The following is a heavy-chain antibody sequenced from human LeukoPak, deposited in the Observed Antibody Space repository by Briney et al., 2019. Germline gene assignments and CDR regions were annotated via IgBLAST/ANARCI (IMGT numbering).Heavy chain of an antibody. J-gene: IGHJ3*02. CDR2: IYYTGGEI. CDR1: GGSINSYY. V-gene: IGHV4-59*08. Sequence: SETLSLTCTVSGGSINSYYWSWIRQDPGKGLEWIGYIYYTGGEINYNPSLKSRLTISVDTSNNQFSLMLTSVTAADTAVYYCARQPAGKAAFDIWAQGTVVTVSS. D-gene: IGHD1-14*01. CDR3: ARQPAGKAAFDI.